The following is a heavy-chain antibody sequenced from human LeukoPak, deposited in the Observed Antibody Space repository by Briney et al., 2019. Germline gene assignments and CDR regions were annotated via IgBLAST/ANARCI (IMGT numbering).Heavy chain of an antibody. D-gene: IGHD2-2*01. Sequence: GGSLRLSCAASGFTFSNYWMSWVRQAPGKGLEWVSSISSSSSYISYADSVKGRFTISRDNAQNSLYLQMNSLRAEDTALYYCAREGHCSSTACSFDPWGQGTLVTVSS. CDR1: GFTFSNYW. J-gene: IGHJ5*02. V-gene: IGHV3-21*01. CDR3: AREGHCSSTACSFDP. CDR2: ISSSSSYI.